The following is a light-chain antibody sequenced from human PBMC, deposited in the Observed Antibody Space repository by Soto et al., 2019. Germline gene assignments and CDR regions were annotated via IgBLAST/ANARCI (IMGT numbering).Light chain of an antibody. CDR2: DAS. CDR1: QSVSSN. CDR3: QQNNNWPRT. V-gene: IGKV3-15*01. Sequence: EIVMTQSPATLSVSPGERATLSCRASQSVSSNLAWFQQKPGQAPSLLIYDASTRATGIPARFSGSGSGTEFTLTISSLQSEDFAVYYCQQNNNWPRTFGKGTKVEIK. J-gene: IGKJ1*01.